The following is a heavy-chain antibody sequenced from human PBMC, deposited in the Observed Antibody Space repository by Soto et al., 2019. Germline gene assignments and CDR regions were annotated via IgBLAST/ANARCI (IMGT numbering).Heavy chain of an antibody. V-gene: IGHV3-64*02. Sequence: GGSLRLSCAASGFTFSSYAMHWVRQAPGKGLEYVSAISSNGGSTYYADSVKGRFTISRANSKNTLYLQMRSLRAEDMAVYYCGRGHRSGSYYNDYYYYYGMDVWGQGTKVTVSS. CDR1: GFTFSSYA. CDR2: ISSNGGST. D-gene: IGHD3-10*01. J-gene: IGHJ6*02. CDR3: GRGHRSGSYYNDYYYYYGMDV.